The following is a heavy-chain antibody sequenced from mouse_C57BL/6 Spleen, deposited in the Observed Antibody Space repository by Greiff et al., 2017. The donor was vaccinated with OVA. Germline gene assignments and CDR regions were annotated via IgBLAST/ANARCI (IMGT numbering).Heavy chain of an antibody. CDR1: GYTFTEYT. V-gene: IGHV1-62-2*01. CDR2: FYPGSGSI. D-gene: IGHD2-2*01. J-gene: IGHJ3*01. CDR3: ARHEGYGYPAWFAY. Sequence: QVQLKESGAELVKPGASVKLSCKASGYTFTEYTIHWVKQRSGQGLEWIGWFYPGSGSIKYNEKFKDKATLTADKSSRTVYMELSRFTSEDSAVYYCARHEGYGYPAWFAYWGQGTLVTVSA.